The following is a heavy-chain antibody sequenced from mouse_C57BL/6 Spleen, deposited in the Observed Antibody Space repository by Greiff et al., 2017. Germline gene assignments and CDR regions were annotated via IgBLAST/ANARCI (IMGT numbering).Heavy chain of an antibody. CDR2: ISSGSSTN. Sequence: EVQLVEPGGGLVKPGGSLKLSCAASGFTFSDYGMHWVRQAPEKGLEWVAYISSGSSTNHYADTVKGRFTLSRDNAKNTLFLQMTSLRSEDTAMYYCARSTYSNFYWYFDVWGTGTTVTVSS. CDR1: GFTFSDYG. D-gene: IGHD2-5*01. J-gene: IGHJ1*03. V-gene: IGHV5-17*01. CDR3: ARSTYSNFYWYFDV.